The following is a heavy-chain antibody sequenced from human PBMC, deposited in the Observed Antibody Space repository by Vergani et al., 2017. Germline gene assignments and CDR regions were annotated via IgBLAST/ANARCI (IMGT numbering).Heavy chain of an antibody. D-gene: IGHD7-27*01. CDR2: IKSQIDGGTT. V-gene: IGHV3-15*01. Sequence: VQLVESGGGEVQPGRSLRLSCSAAGFPFSDYGVHWVRQAPGKGLEWVGRIKSQIDGGTTDYAAPVKGRFTISRDDSTNMLYLHMNSLKTEDTAVYYCTTLSPNWAHWWGQGTLVNVSS. CDR1: GFPFSDYG. CDR3: TTLSPNWAHW. J-gene: IGHJ4*02.